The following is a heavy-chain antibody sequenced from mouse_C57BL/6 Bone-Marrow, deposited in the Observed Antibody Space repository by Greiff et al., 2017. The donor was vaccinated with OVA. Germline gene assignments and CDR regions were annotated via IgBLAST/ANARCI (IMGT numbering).Heavy chain of an antibody. Sequence: QVQLKESGAELVRPGTSVKMSCKASGYTFTNYWIGWAKQRPGHGLEWIGDIYPGGGYTNYNEKFKGKATLTADKSSSAAYMQFSSLTSEDSAIYYCARITTVVATWYFDVWGTGTTVTVSS. J-gene: IGHJ1*03. CDR1: GYTFTNYW. CDR3: ARITTVVATWYFDV. D-gene: IGHD1-1*01. CDR2: IYPGGGYT. V-gene: IGHV1-63*01.